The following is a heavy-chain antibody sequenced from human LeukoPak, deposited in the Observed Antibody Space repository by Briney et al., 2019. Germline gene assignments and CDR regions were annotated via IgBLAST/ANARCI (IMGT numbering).Heavy chain of an antibody. Sequence: SETLSLTCTVSGYSISSGYYWGWIRQPPGKGLEWIGSIYHSGSTYYNPSLKGRVIISVDTSENQFSLKLSSVTAADTAVYYCARDDLTMVRGAGDYWGQGTLVTVPS. V-gene: IGHV4-38-2*02. D-gene: IGHD3-10*01. CDR2: IYHSGST. J-gene: IGHJ4*02. CDR3: ARDDLTMVRGAGDY. CDR1: GYSISSGYY.